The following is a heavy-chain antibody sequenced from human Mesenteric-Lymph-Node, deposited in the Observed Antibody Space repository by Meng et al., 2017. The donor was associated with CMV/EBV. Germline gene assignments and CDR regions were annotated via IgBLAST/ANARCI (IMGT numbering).Heavy chain of an antibody. D-gene: IGHD2-2*01. J-gene: IGHJ6*02. CDR2: IKPDASEK. CDR3: ARVAEGYCTSTNCRYYYGMDV. CDR1: VFSFSNYW. Sequence: GESLKISCAASVFSFSNYWMSWVRQAPGKGLEWVADIKPDASEKYYVDSVRGRFTISRDNTKNTLYLQMNSLRAEDTAVYYCARVAEGYCTSTNCRYYYGMDVWGQGTTVTVSS. V-gene: IGHV3-7*01.